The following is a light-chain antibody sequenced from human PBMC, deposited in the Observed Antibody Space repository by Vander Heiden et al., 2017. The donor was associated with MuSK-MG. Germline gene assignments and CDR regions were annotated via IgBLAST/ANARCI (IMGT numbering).Light chain of an antibody. CDR3: QQDCNGPYT. CDR2: GPS. J-gene: IGKJ2*01. CDR1: QSVSTN. Sequence: EIEMKPSPATLSVSPGGRATLSCRASQSVSTNLAWYQQKPGQPPRLLIYGPSTRATGIPGRFSGSGSGTEFTLTISGLQSEDFAVYFCQQDCNGPYTFGQGTKMEIK. V-gene: IGKV3-15*01.